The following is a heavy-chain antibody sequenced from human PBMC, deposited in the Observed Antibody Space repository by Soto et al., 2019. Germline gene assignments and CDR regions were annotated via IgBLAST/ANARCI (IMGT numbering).Heavy chain of an antibody. D-gene: IGHD5-18*01. J-gene: IGHJ6*02. CDR2: IYYSGST. CDR1: GGSVSSGSYY. Sequence: QVQLQESGPGLVKPSETLSLTCTVSGGSVSSGSYYWSWIRQPPGKGLEWIGYIYYSGSTNYNPPLKSRVTISVDTSKNQFSLKLSSVTAADTAVYYCARERELRDRGRIQLWLDYYYYGMDVWGQGTTVTVSS. CDR3: ARERELRDRGRIQLWLDYYYYGMDV. V-gene: IGHV4-61*01.